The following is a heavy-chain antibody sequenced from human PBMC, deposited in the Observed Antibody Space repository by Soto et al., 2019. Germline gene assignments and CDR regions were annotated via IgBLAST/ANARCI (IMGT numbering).Heavy chain of an antibody. V-gene: IGHV2-5*02. D-gene: IGHD6-13*01. J-gene: IGHJ5*02. CDR3: AHSVSRAAAGNNWFDP. Sequence: QITLKESGPTLVKPTQTLTLTCTFSGFSLSTSGVGVGWIRQPPGKALEWLALIYWDDDKRYSPSLKSRLTITKDTSKNQVVLTMTNMDPVDTATYYCAHSVSRAAAGNNWFDPWGQGTLVTVSS. CDR2: IYWDDDK. CDR1: GFSLSTSGVG.